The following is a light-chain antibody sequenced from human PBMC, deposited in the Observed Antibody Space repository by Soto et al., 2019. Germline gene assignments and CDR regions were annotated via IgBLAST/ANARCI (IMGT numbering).Light chain of an antibody. Sequence: DIQMTQSPSTLSASVGDRVTITCRASQSISGWLAWYQQSPGKAPKLLIYDDSSLESGVPSRFSGSGSGTEFTLTIDGLQPDDFATYYCQQYSGYSLFTFGPGTKVDIK. CDR1: QSISGW. CDR2: DDS. CDR3: QQYSGYSLFT. V-gene: IGKV1-5*01. J-gene: IGKJ3*01.